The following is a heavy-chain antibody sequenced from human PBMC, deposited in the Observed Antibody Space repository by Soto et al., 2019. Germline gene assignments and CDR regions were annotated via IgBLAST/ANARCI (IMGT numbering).Heavy chain of an antibody. Sequence: PGGSLRLSCAASGFTFSSYWMHWVRQAPGKGQVWVSRINSDGSSTNYADSVKGRFTIYRDNAKNTLYLQMNSLRAEDTAVYYYARDLYPTVTNGYFEYWGQGTLVTVSS. V-gene: IGHV3-74*01. D-gene: IGHD4-17*01. CDR2: INSDGSST. CDR1: GFTFSSYW. CDR3: ARDLYPTVTNGYFEY. J-gene: IGHJ4*02.